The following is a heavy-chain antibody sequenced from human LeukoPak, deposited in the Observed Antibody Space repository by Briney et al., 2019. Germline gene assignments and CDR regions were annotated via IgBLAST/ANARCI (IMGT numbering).Heavy chain of an antibody. V-gene: IGHV4-39*07. J-gene: IGHJ4*02. Sequence: SETLSLTCTVSGGSISSSSYYWGWIRQPPGKGLEWIGSIYYSGSTYYNLSLKSRVTISVDTSKNQFSLKLSSVTAADTAVYYCARDPHYYDSSGYPGYFDYWGQGTLVTVSS. D-gene: IGHD3-22*01. CDR3: ARDPHYYDSSGYPGYFDY. CDR1: GGSISSSSYY. CDR2: IYYSGST.